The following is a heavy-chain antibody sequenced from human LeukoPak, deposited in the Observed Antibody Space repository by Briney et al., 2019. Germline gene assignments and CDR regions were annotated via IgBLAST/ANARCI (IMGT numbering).Heavy chain of an antibody. J-gene: IGHJ3*02. CDR3: AKDYGGSSWYGGAFDI. CDR1: GFTFSNYA. D-gene: IGHD6-13*01. V-gene: IGHV3-23*01. Sequence: PGGSLRLSCAASGFTFSNYAMNWVRQAPGKGLEWVSAISGSGGSTYYADSVKGRFTISRDNSKNTLYLQMNSLRAEDTAVYYCAKDYGGSSWYGGAFDIWGQGTMVTVSS. CDR2: ISGSGGST.